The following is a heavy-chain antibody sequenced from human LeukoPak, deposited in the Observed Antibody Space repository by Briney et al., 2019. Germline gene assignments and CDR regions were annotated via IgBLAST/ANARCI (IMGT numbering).Heavy chain of an antibody. J-gene: IGHJ6*02. CDR2: TSSSSSYI. CDR1: GFTFSSYS. V-gene: IGHV3-21*01. CDR3: ARGPHLHSSGWYKKYYYYGMDV. D-gene: IGHD6-19*01. Sequence: GGSLRLSCAASGFTFSSYSMNWVRQAPGKGLEWVSSTSSSSSYIYYADSVKGRFTISRDNAKNSLYLQMNSLRAEDTAVYYCARGPHLHSSGWYKKYYYYGMDVWGQGTTVTVSS.